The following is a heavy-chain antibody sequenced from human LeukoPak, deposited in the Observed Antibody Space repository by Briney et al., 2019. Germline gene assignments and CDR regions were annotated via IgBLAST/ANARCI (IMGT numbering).Heavy chain of an antibody. V-gene: IGHV4-34*01. CDR2: INHSGST. CDR1: GGSFSGYY. CDR3: AREDYGMDV. J-gene: IGHJ6*02. Sequence: PSETLTLTCAVYGGSFSGYYWSWIRQPPGKGLEWIGEINHSGSTNYNPSLKSRVTMSVDTSKNQFSLKLSSVTAADTAVYYCAREDYGMDVWGQGTTVTVSS.